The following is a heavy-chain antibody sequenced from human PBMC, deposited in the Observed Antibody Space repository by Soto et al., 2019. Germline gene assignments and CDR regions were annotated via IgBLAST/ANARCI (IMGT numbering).Heavy chain of an antibody. D-gene: IGHD6-13*01. CDR1: GGSFSGYY. CDR2: INHSGST. J-gene: IGHJ2*01. CDR3: ARGRYSSSWYGSKYFDL. Sequence: QVQLQQWGAGLLKPSETLSLTCAVYGGSFSGYYWSWIRQPPGKGLEWIGEINHSGSTNYNPSLKSRVTISVDTSKNQFSLKLSSVTAADTAVYYCARGRYSSSWYGSKYFDLWGRGTLVPVSS. V-gene: IGHV4-34*01.